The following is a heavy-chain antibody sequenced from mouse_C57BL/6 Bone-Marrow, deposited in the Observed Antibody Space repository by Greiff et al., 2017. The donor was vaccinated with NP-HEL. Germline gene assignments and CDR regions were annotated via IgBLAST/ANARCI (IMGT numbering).Heavy chain of an antibody. D-gene: IGHD4-1*01. J-gene: IGHJ4*01. CDR3: ARRTGPSYYAMDY. CDR2: ISSGSSTI. CDR1: GFTFSDYG. V-gene: IGHV5-17*01. Sequence: EVMLVESGGGLVKPGGSLKLSCAASGFTFSDYGMHWVRQAPEKGLEWVAYISSGSSTIYYADTVKGRFTISRDNAKNTLFLQMTSLRSEDTAMYYCARRTGPSYYAMDYWGQGTSVTVSS.